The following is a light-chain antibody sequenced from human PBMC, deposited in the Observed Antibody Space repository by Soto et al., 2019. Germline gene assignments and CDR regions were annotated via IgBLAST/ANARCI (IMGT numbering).Light chain of an antibody. CDR2: NAS. CDR1: QSLNSW. V-gene: IGKV1-5*03. Sequence: DIQMTQSPSTLSASVGDRVTITCRASQSLNSWLACYQHKPGKAPKLLIHNASILASGVPSRFSSSDSGAEXXLXXXSLQADDFATYYCQHYIGYSGMFGQGTKIDIK. J-gene: IGKJ1*01. CDR3: QHYIGYSGM.